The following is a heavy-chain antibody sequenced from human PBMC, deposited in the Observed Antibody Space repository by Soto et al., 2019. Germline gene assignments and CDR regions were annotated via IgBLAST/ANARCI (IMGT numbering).Heavy chain of an antibody. CDR1: GFTFSDYY. J-gene: IGHJ3*02. V-gene: IGHV3-11*01. Sequence: QVQLVESGGGLVKPGGSLRLSCAASGFTFSDYYMSWIRRAPGKGLEWVSYISSSGSTIYYADSVKGRFTISRDNAKNSLCLQMNSLRAEDTAVYYCAREQYYDFWSGHDAFDIWGQGTMVTVSS. D-gene: IGHD3-3*01. CDR2: ISSSGSTI. CDR3: AREQYYDFWSGHDAFDI.